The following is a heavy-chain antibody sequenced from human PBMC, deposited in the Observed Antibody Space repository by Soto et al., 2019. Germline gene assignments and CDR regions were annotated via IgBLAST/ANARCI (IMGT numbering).Heavy chain of an antibody. CDR1: GGTFSSYA. Sequence: GASVKVSCKASGGTFSSYAISWVRQAPGQGLEWMGGIIPIFGTANYAQKFQGRVPITAHESTSTAYIELSSLRSEDTAVYYCADGPVGMATSTRYYAGMGVWGEGTRVTV. J-gene: IGHJ6*02. CDR2: IIPIFGTA. CDR3: ADGPVGMATSTRYYAGMGV. D-gene: IGHD5-12*01. V-gene: IGHV1-69*13.